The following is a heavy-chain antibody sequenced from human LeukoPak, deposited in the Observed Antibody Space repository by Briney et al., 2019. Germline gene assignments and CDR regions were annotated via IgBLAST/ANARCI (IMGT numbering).Heavy chain of an antibody. CDR1: GFTFTYNG. Sequence: GGSLRLSCAASGFTFTYNGMNWVRQAPGKGLEWVSFISRSSTTIYYADSVKGRFTISRDNAKNSLYLLMNSLRAEDTAVYYCAKDWDSGSYFADYWGQGTLVTVSS. J-gene: IGHJ4*02. V-gene: IGHV3-48*01. CDR2: ISRSSTTI. D-gene: IGHD1-26*01. CDR3: AKDWDSGSYFADY.